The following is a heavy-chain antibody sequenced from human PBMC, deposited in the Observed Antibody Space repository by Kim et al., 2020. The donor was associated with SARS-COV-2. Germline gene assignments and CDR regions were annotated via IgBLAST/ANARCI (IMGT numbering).Heavy chain of an antibody. J-gene: IGHJ6*02. CDR3: AKSCSGSYYEMGGMDV. Sequence: GGSLRLSCAASGFTFSSYAMSWVCQAPGKGLEWVSAISGSGGSTYYADSVKGRFTISRDNSKNTLYLQMNSLRAEDTAVYYCAKSCSGSYYEMGGMDVWGQGTTVTVSS. D-gene: IGHD1-26*01. CDR1: GFTFSSYA. V-gene: IGHV3-23*01. CDR2: ISGSGGST.